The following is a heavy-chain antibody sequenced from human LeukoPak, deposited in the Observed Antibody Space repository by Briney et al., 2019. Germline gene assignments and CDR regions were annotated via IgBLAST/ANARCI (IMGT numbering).Heavy chain of an antibody. CDR1: GFTFSSYP. Sequence: GRSLRLSCAASGFTFSSYPMHWVRQAPGKGLEWVAVISFDGNDEYYEDSVKGRFTISRDNSKNTLYLQMNSLRPEDTAVYYCARGGIQVSGIDEFDYWGQGTLVTVSS. J-gene: IGHJ4*02. D-gene: IGHD6-19*01. CDR2: ISFDGNDE. V-gene: IGHV3-30*01. CDR3: ARGGIQVSGIDEFDY.